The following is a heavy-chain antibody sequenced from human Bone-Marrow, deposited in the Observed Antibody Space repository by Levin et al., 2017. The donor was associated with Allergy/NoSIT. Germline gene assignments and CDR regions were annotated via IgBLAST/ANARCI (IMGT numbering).Heavy chain of an antibody. D-gene: IGHD6-19*01. V-gene: IGHV4-59*08. CDR3: ARQTPYSSGWSSNNWFDP. Sequence: SQTLSLTCTVSGGSISSYYWSWIRQPPGKGLEWIGYIYYSGSTNYNPSLKSRVTISVDTSKNQFSLKLSSVTAADTAVYYCARQTPYSSGWSSNNWFDPWGQGTLVTVSS. CDR2: IYYSGST. CDR1: GGSISSYY. J-gene: IGHJ5*02.